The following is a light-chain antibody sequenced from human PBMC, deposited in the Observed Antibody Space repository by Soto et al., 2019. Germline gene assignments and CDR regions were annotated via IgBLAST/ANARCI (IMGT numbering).Light chain of an antibody. CDR2: DVS. Sequence: QSALTQPASVSGSPGQSITISCTGTSSDVGGYNYVSWYQQHPGKAPKLMIYDVSNRPSGVSNRFSGSRSGNTASLTISGLQAGDEAHYYCSTYTGSTTLVVFGGGTKDTVL. J-gene: IGLJ2*01. CDR1: SSDVGGYNY. CDR3: STYTGSTTLVV. V-gene: IGLV2-14*03.